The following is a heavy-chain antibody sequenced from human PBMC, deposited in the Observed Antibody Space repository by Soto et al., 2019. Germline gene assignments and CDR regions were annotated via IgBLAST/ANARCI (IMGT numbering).Heavy chain of an antibody. V-gene: IGHV4-4*02. D-gene: IGHD1-1*01. CDR2: AHHSGRT. Sequence: SETLSLTCTVSGGSMSSSNWWNWVRQPPGKGLEWIGEAHHSGRTNYNPSLKSRVTISVDKSKNHFSLKLSSVTAEDTAVYFCVRTIQPGTTTYFDSWGQGTLVTVSS. CDR3: VRTIQPGTTTYFDS. J-gene: IGHJ4*02. CDR1: GGSMSSSNW.